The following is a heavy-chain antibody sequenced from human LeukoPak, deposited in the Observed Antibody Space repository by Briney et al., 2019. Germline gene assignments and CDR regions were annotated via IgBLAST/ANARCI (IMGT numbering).Heavy chain of an antibody. CDR2: ISGSGGGT. V-gene: IGHV3-23*01. CDR3: AKSDCSGGNCYSLDY. D-gene: IGHD2-15*01. J-gene: IGHJ4*02. Sequence: PGGSLRLSCAASGFTFNRYAMSWVCQAPGKGLEWVSAISGSGGGTYYADSVKGRFTISRDNSKNTLYLQMNSLRAEDTAVYYCAKSDCSGGNCYSLDYWGQGTLVTVSS. CDR1: GFTFNRYA.